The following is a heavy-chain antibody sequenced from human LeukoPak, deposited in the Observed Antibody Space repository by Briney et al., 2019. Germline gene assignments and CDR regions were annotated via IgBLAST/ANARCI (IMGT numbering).Heavy chain of an antibody. V-gene: IGHV5-51*01. J-gene: IGHJ4*02. D-gene: IGHD2-2*02. CDR2: IYPDDSDT. CDR3: AIGGDSTTSCYRCFNY. CDR1: GYRFTSYW. Sequence: GESLKISCKGSGYRFTSYWIGWVRQMPGKGLEWMGIIYPDDSDTGYSPSFQGQVTISADKSINTAYLQWSSLKASDTAMYYCAIGGDSTTSCYRCFNYWGQGTLVTVSS.